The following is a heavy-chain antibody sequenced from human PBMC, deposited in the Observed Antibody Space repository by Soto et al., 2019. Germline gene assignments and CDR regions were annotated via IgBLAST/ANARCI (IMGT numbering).Heavy chain of an antibody. J-gene: IGHJ4*02. V-gene: IGHV3-11*06. CDR1: GFSLSDSY. CDR3: ARGHTTLH. CDR2: INSGSTYT. Sequence: XGSLRLSCLASGFSLSDSYMSWVRQVPGKGLECISYINSGSTYTNYADSVRGRFTISRDNARNSLYLQMNSLRAEDTAIYYCARGHTTLHCGQGTLVTVSS.